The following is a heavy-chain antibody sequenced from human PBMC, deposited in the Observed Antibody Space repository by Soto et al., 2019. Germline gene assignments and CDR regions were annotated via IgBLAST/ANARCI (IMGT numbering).Heavy chain of an antibody. Sequence: GGSLRLSCTASGFTFGDYAMSWFRQAPGKGLEWVGFIRSKAYGGTTEYAASVKGRFTISRDDSKSIAYLQMHSLKTEDTAVYYCTRVYYYDSSGSFDYWGQGTLVTVSS. J-gene: IGHJ4*02. CDR3: TRVYYYDSSGSFDY. CDR1: GFTFGDYA. V-gene: IGHV3-49*03. CDR2: IRSKAYGGTT. D-gene: IGHD3-22*01.